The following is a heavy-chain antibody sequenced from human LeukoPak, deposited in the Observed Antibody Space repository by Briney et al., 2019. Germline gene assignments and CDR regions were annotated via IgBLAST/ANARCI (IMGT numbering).Heavy chain of an antibody. CDR3: ARNSLPNYDILTGYLQPADY. CDR1: GYTFTSYY. V-gene: IGHV1-46*01. J-gene: IGHJ4*02. CDR2: INPSGGST. D-gene: IGHD3-9*01. Sequence: ASVKVSCKASGYTFTSYYMHWVRQAPGQGLGWMGIINPSGGSTSYAQKFQGRVTMTRDTSTSTVYMELSSLRSEDTAVYYCARNSLPNYDILTGYLQPADYWGQGTLVTVSS.